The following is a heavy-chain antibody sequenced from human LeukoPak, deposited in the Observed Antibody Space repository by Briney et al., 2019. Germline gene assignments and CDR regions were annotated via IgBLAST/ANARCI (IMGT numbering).Heavy chain of an antibody. CDR1: GGSISSYY. D-gene: IGHD3-22*01. CDR3: ARGVSSGYSIDY. CDR2: IYYSGST. Sequence: SETLSLTCTVSGGSISSYYWSWIRQPPGKGLEWIGYIYYSGSTNYNPSLKSRVTISVDTSKNQFSLKLSSVTAADTAVYYCARGVSSGYSIDYWGQGTLVTVSS. J-gene: IGHJ4*02. V-gene: IGHV4-59*08.